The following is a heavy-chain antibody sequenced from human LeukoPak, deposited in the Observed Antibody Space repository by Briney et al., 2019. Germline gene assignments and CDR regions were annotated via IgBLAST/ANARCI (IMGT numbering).Heavy chain of an antibody. V-gene: IGHV3-66*01. J-gene: IGHJ4*02. CDR2: IYSGGGR. CDR3: AREEGGKLGIDYYFDY. Sequence: GGSLRLSCAASGFTVSSNYMSWVRQAPGKGLEWVSVIYSGGGRNYADSVKGRFTISRDNAKNSLFLQMNSLRAEDTAVYYCAREEGGKLGIDYYFDYWGQGTLVIVSS. CDR1: GFTVSSNY. D-gene: IGHD7-27*01.